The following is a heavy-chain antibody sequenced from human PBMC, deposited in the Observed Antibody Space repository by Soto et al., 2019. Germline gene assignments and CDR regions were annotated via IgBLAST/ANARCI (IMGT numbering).Heavy chain of an antibody. CDR1: GGSISSGGYY. D-gene: IGHD6-6*01. CDR2: IYYSGST. CDR3: AREYSSSYYYYYGMDV. V-gene: IGHV4-31*03. Sequence: QVQLQESGPGLVKPSQTLSLTCTVSGGSISSGGYYWSWIRQHPGKGLEWIGYIYYSGSTYYNPSLKSRVTISVDTSKNQFSLKLSSVTAADTAVYCCAREYSSSYYYYYGMDVWGQGTTVTVSS. J-gene: IGHJ6*02.